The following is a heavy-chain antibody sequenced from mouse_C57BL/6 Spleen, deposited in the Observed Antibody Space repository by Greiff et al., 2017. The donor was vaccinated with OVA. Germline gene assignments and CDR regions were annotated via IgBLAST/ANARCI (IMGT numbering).Heavy chain of an antibody. D-gene: IGHD1-1*01. CDR3: ARDYGSSYRAAMDY. J-gene: IGHJ4*01. Sequence: QVQLQQSGAELARPGASVKLSCKASGYTFTSYGISWVKQRTGQGLEWIGEIYPRSGNTYYNEKFKGKATLTADKSSSTAYMELRSLTSEDSAVYFCARDYGSSYRAAMDYWGQGTSVTVSS. V-gene: IGHV1-81*01. CDR2: IYPRSGNT. CDR1: GYTFTSYG.